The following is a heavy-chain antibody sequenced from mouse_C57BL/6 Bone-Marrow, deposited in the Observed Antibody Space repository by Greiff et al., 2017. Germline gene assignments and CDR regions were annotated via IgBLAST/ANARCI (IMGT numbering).Heavy chain of an antibody. Sequence: EVNVVESGGGLVKPGGSLKLSCAASGFTFSSYTMSWVRQTPEKRLEWVATISGGGGNTYYPDSVKGRFTISRDNAKNTLYLQMSSLRSEDTALYYCARPSYYGSSYPFGNWGQGTTLTVSS. CDR2: ISGGGGNT. V-gene: IGHV5-9*01. CDR3: ARPSYYGSSYPFGN. J-gene: IGHJ2*01. D-gene: IGHD1-1*01. CDR1: GFTFSSYT.